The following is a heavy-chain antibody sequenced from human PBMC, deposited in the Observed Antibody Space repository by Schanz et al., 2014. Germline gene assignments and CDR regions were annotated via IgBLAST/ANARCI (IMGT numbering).Heavy chain of an antibody. CDR3: ARDEGRDGYNLAFDV. Sequence: EVQLVESGGGLVQPGGSLRLSCAASGFTFSDSWMHWVRQAPGKGLEWISSMYINSGSTQYADSVKGRFIISRDSSKNTLFLQMNSLRAEDTAVYFCARDEGRDGYNLAFDVWGQGTLVTVSS. D-gene: IGHD2-21*01. V-gene: IGHV3-74*01. CDR1: GFTFSDSW. J-gene: IGHJ3*01. CDR2: MYINSGST.